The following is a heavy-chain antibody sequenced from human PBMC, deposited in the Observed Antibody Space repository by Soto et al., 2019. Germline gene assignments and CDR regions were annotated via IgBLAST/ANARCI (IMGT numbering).Heavy chain of an antibody. J-gene: IGHJ4*02. V-gene: IGHV3-21*01. D-gene: IGHD3-22*01. CDR2: ITSSSSYI. Sequence: GGSLRLSCAASGFTFSLYSMIWVRQAPGKGLEWVASITSSSSYIYYEDSLKGRFTISRDNAKNSLFLQLDSLRAEDTAAYFCVRARSTDSRPDYWGQGTLVTVSS. CDR1: GFTFSLYS. CDR3: VRARSTDSRPDY.